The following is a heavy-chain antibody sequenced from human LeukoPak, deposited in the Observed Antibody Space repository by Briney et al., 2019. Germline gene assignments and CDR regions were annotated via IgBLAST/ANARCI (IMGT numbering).Heavy chain of an antibody. Sequence: PSETLPLTCTVSGVSISRYYWSWIRQPPGKGLEWIGYIYYSGSTNYNPSLKSRVTISVDTSKNQFSLKLTSVTAADTAVYYCARRTYDLWSGDYTGAFDIWGQGTMVTVSS. CDR2: IYYSGST. CDR1: GVSISRYY. CDR3: ARRTYDLWSGDYTGAFDI. D-gene: IGHD3-3*01. V-gene: IGHV4-59*01. J-gene: IGHJ3*02.